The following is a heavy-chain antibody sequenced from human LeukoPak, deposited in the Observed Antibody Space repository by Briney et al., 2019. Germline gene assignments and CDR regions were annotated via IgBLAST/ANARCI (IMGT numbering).Heavy chain of an antibody. J-gene: IGHJ3*02. Sequence: SQTLSLTCAVSGGSISSGTYYWGWIRQPAGQGREWIGRSYTSGSTNYNPSLKSRATITVDTSKNQFSLKLSSVTAADTAVYYCARGTMVRGVIGAFDIWGQGTMVTVSS. D-gene: IGHD3-10*01. CDR2: SYTSGST. CDR1: GGSISSGTYY. V-gene: IGHV4-61*02. CDR3: ARGTMVRGVIGAFDI.